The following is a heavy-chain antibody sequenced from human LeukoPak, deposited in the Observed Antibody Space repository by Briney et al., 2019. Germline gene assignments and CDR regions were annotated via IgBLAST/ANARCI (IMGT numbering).Heavy chain of an antibody. Sequence: PSETLSLTCAVDGGSLSAYYWSWIRQPPGKGLEWVGYIYYSGSTNYNPSLKSRVTISVDTSKNQLSLKLSSVTAADTDVYYCARESNYHGSGTGWFDPWGQGTLVTVSS. J-gene: IGHJ5*02. CDR2: IYYSGST. V-gene: IGHV4-59*12. CDR1: GGSLSAYY. CDR3: ARESNYHGSGTGWFDP. D-gene: IGHD3-10*01.